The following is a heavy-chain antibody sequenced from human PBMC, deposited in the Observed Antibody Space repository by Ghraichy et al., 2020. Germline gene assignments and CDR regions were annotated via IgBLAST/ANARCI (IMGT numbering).Heavy chain of an antibody. CDR1: GFTFSSYA. CDR2: ISGSGGST. Sequence: GESLNISCAASGFTFSSYAMSWVRQAPGKGLEWVSAISGSGGSTYYADSVKGRFTISRDNSKNTLYLQMNSLRAEDTAVYYCAKEPHFGVVSFFDYWGQGTLVTVSS. V-gene: IGHV3-23*01. CDR3: AKEPHFGVVSFFDY. J-gene: IGHJ4*02. D-gene: IGHD3-3*01.